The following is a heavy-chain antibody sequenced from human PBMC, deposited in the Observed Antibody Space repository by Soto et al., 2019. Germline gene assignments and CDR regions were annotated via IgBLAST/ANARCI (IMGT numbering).Heavy chain of an antibody. J-gene: IGHJ4*02. V-gene: IGHV3-53*01. D-gene: IGHD3-9*01. Sequence: GVLKLPRSAPGFNLCSNYISWVRQAPGKGLEWVSVIYSGGSTYYADSVKGRFTISRDNSKNKLYLQMNSLRAEDTAVYYCASTALVIYDYWGQGTLVTVS. CDR1: GFNLCSNY. CDR2: IYSGGST. CDR3: ASTALVIYDY.